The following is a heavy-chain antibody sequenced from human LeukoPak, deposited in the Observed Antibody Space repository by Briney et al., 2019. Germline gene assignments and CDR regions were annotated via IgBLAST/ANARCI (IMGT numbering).Heavy chain of an antibody. D-gene: IGHD6-19*01. Sequence: GGSLRLSCAASGFTFDDYAMHWVRQAPGKGLEWVSLISWDGGSTYYADSVKGRFTISRDNSKNSLYLQMNSLRAEDTAVYYCARGGGSGRFGFAFDCWGQGTLVTVSS. CDR3: ARGGGSGRFGFAFDC. J-gene: IGHJ4*02. V-gene: IGHV3-43D*03. CDR2: ISWDGGST. CDR1: GFTFDDYA.